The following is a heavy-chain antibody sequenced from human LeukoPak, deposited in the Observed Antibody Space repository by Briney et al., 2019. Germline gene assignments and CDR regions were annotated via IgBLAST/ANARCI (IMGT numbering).Heavy chain of an antibody. J-gene: IGHJ4*02. CDR2: IYYSGST. Sequence: SSETLSLTCTVSGGSISNYYWSWIRQPPGKGLEWIGYIYYSGSTNYNPSLKSRVTISVDTSKNQFSLKLSSVTAADTAVYYCAREVPPPAFYYDSSGYYLDYWGQGTLVTVSS. CDR3: AREVPPPAFYYDSSGYYLDY. CDR1: GGSISNYY. V-gene: IGHV4-59*01. D-gene: IGHD3-22*01.